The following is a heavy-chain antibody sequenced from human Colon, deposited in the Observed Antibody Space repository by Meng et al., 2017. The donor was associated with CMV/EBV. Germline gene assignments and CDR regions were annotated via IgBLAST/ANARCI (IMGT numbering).Heavy chain of an antibody. J-gene: IGHJ4*02. CDR2: IFHSGAT. CDR1: GGSLIGTNW. V-gene: IGHV4/OR15-8*01. Sequence: TLSLTCVVSGGSLIGTNWWNWVRQPPGGGLEWIGEIFHSGATNYNPSLKSRVTISIDNSKNQFPLKLTSMTAADTAVYFCGDPPAGYWGQGILVTVSS. CDR3: GDPPAGY.